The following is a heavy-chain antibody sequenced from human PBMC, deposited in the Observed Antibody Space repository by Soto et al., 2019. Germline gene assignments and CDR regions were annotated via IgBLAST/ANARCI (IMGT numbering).Heavy chain of an antibody. CDR3: ARDVEYQMFYMPDYHYYGMDA. CDR1: GYIFTNYG. J-gene: IGHJ6*02. V-gene: IGHV1-18*01. Sequence: QVQLVQSVSEVKKPGASVKVSCKASGYIFTNYGISWVRQAPGQGLEWMGWVSVYNGDTKYAQKFQDRVTMTTDTSASIGYMGLRSLRSDDTAVYYCARDVEYQMFYMPDYHYYGMDAWGQGTTVTVSS. D-gene: IGHD2-2*01. CDR2: VSVYNGDT.